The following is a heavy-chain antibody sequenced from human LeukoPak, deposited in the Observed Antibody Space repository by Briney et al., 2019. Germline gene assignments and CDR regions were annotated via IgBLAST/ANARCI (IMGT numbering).Heavy chain of an antibody. V-gene: IGHV1-18*04. D-gene: IGHD6-19*01. J-gene: IGHJ4*02. CDR1: GNTFTSYG. CDR2: ISAYTGHT. CDR3: ARSFSSGWYFDY. Sequence: ASVKVSCKASGNTFTSYGISWVRQAPGQGLEWMGWISAYTGHTGYPQKLQGRVTMTMDTSTSTTYMDLRSLRSEDTAVYYCARSFSSGWYFDYWGQGTLVPVSS.